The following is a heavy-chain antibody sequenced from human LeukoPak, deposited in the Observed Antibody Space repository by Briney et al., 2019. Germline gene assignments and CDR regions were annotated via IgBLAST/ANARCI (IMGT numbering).Heavy chain of an antibody. J-gene: IGHJ3*02. V-gene: IGHV3-23*01. CDR3: AKITSSSWSLRAYDI. Sequence: PGGSLRLSCAASGFTFSSYAMSWVRQAPGKGLEWVSSISGGGGSTYYADSVKGRFTISRDNSKNTLYLQMNSLGAEDTAVYYCAKITSSSWSLRAYDIWGQGTMVTVSS. CDR2: ISGGGGST. D-gene: IGHD6-13*01. CDR1: GFTFSSYA.